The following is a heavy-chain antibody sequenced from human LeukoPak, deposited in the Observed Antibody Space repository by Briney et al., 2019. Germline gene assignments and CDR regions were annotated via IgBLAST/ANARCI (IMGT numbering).Heavy chain of an antibody. V-gene: IGHV1-18*01. Sequence: ASVTVSCKASGYTFTSYGISWMRQAPGQGLEWVGWISAYNGNTNYEQKLQGRVTMTTDTATSTAYMELRSLRSDDTAVYYCARVIAARAGSYYYYYYLDVWVKGTTVTVSS. CDR2: ISAYNGNT. D-gene: IGHD6-6*01. CDR3: ARVIAARAGSYYYYYYLDV. J-gene: IGHJ6*03. CDR1: GYTFTSYG.